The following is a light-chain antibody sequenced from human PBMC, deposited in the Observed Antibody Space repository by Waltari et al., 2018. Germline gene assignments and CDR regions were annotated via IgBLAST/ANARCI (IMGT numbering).Light chain of an antibody. CDR1: RGYVGSYHY. CDR2: DVR. J-gene: IGLJ3*02. CDR3: SSYTTSSTWV. Sequence: QSALTQPASVSGSPGQSLTISCTGTRGYVGSYHYVCWYQQYPGKAPKLMISDVRKRPSGVSNRFSGSKSGNTASLTISGLQAEDEADYYCSSYTTSSTWVFGGGTKLTVL. V-gene: IGLV2-14*01.